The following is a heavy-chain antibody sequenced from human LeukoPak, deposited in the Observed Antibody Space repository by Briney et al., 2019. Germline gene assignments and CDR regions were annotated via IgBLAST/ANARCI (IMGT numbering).Heavy chain of an antibody. CDR3: ARERSYSSSDFDY. J-gene: IGHJ4*02. CDR2: IWYDGSNK. D-gene: IGHD6-6*01. Sequence: GRSLRLSCAASGFTFSSYGMHWVRQAPGKGLEWAAVIWYDGSNKYYADSVKGRFTISRDNSKNTLYLQMNSLRAEDTAVYYCARERSYSSSDFDYWGQGTLVTLSS. V-gene: IGHV3-33*01. CDR1: GFTFSSYG.